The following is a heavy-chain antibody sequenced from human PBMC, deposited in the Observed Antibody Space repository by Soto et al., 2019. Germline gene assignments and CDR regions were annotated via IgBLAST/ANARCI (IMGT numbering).Heavy chain of an antibody. Sequence: QVQLVQSGAEVKKPGSSVKVSCKASGGTFSSYAFSWVRQAPGLGLEWMGGIIPIFGTANYAQKLQGRVTITADKSSSTAYVELSSLRSEVTAVYYCARAINWNFPPSYYYGMDVWGQGTTVTVSS. CDR2: IIPIFGTA. CDR3: ARAINWNFPPSYYYGMDV. D-gene: IGHD1-7*01. CDR1: GGTFSSYA. J-gene: IGHJ6*02. V-gene: IGHV1-69*06.